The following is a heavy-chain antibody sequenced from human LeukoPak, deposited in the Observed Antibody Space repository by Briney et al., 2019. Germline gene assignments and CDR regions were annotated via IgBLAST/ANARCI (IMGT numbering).Heavy chain of an antibody. CDR2: ISTSGST. CDR1: GDSISSYY. Sequence: SETLSLTCTVSGDSISSYYWSWIRQPAGQGLEWIGRISTSGSTNYNPSLKSRVTVSVDMSKSQFSLKLSSVTAADTAVYYCARDGGYSSHDYWGQGTLVTVSS. J-gene: IGHJ4*02. V-gene: IGHV4-4*07. D-gene: IGHD6-19*01. CDR3: ARDGGYSSHDY.